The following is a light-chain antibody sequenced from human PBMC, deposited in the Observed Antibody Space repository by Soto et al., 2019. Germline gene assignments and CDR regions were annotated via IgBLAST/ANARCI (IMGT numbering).Light chain of an antibody. CDR3: QQDYTRFT. CDR2: GAS. CDR1: QRVSSSY. V-gene: IGKV3D-7*01. Sequence: PGDRVTLSCRASQRVSSSYLTWYQQKPGQAPRLLIYGASTRATSIPARFSGSGSGTDFTLTISSLQPEDFAVYYCQQDYTRFTFGPGTKVDIK. J-gene: IGKJ3*01.